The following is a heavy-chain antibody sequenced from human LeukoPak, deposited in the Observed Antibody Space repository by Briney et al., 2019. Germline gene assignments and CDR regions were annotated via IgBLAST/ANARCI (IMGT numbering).Heavy chain of an antibody. Sequence: SETLSLTCTVSGGSISSYYWSWIRQPAGKGLEWIGRIYTSGSTNYNPSLKSRVTMSVDTSKNQFSLKLSSVTAADTAVYYCAREVGYCSSTSCYNYYYYGMDVWAKGPRSPSP. CDR3: AREVGYCSSTSCYNYYYYGMDV. D-gene: IGHD2-2*02. CDR2: IYTSGST. J-gene: IGHJ6*02. CDR1: GGSISSYY. V-gene: IGHV4-4*07.